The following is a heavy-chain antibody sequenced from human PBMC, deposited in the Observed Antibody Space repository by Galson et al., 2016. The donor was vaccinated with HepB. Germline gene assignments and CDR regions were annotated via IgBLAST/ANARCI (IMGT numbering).Heavy chain of an antibody. Sequence: SVKVSCKASGYTFNNYAVSWVRQAPGQGLDWMGWINADKENTKYAEKFQGRVTMTTDTSTNTVHMHLTSLRSDDTAAYYCAGSYCSGGSCYFTILGSWGQGTLVTVSS. CDR1: GYTFNNYA. D-gene: IGHD2-15*01. V-gene: IGHV1-18*01. J-gene: IGHJ5*02. CDR2: INADKENT. CDR3: AGSYCSGGSCYFTILGS.